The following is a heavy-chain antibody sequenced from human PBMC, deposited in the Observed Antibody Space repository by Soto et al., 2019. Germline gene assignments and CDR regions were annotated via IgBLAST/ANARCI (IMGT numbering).Heavy chain of an antibody. CDR2: IGPAGET. CDR1: GFTFSSYD. D-gene: IGHD1-26*01. Sequence: EVHLVESGGGLVQPGGSLRLSCSATGFTFSSYDMHWVRQPTGKSLEWVSGIGPAGETYYADSVKGRFTISRENAKNSLYLQMNSLRAGDTAMYSCMRGRWGAEWVDPWGQGNLVTVSS. CDR3: MRGRWGAEWVDP. V-gene: IGHV3-13*01. J-gene: IGHJ5*02.